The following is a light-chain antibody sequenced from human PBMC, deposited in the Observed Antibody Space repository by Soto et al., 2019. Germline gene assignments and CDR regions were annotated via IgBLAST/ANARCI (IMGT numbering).Light chain of an antibody. J-gene: IGLJ3*02. V-gene: IGLV2-23*01. CDR2: EGS. CDR1: SSDVGSYNL. Sequence: QSALTQPASVSGSPGQSITISCTGTSSDVGSYNLVSWYQQHPGTAPKLIIYEGSKRPSGVSNRFSGSKSGNTASLTISGLQAEDEADYYCCSYAGSSTLVFGGGTQQTVL. CDR3: CSYAGSSTLV.